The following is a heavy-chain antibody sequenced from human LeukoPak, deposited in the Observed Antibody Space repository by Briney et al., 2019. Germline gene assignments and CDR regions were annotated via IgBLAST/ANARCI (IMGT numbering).Heavy chain of an antibody. CDR1: GFTFSSYA. D-gene: IGHD3-10*01. V-gene: IGHV3-23*01. J-gene: IGHJ4*02. CDR2: TSGSGGNT. Sequence: PGGSLRLSCAASGFTFSSYAMNWVRQAPGKGLEWVSATSGSGGNTYYADSVKGRFTISRDNSKNTLYLQMNSLRAEDTAIYYCAKGVLPTGFDYWGQGTLVTVSS. CDR3: AKGVLPTGFDY.